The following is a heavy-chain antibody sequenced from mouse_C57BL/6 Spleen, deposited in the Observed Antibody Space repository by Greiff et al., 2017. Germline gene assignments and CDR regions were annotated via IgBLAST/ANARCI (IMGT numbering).Heavy chain of an antibody. Sequence: QVQLQQSGAELVKPGASVTLSCTASGYTFTEYTIHWVKQRSGQGLEWIGWFYPGSGSIKYNQKFKDKATLTADKSSSTVYMVLSRLTSEDSAVYFCARHEELWDRDWFAYWGQGTLVTVSA. CDR2: FYPGSGSI. V-gene: IGHV1-62-2*01. CDR3: ARHEELWDRDWFAY. CDR1: GYTFTEYT. J-gene: IGHJ3*01. D-gene: IGHD1-1*02.